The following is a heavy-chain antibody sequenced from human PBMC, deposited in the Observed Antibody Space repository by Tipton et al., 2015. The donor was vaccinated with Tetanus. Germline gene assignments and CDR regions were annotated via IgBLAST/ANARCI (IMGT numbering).Heavy chain of an antibody. CDR2: ISSSGST. V-gene: IGHV4-61*08. D-gene: IGHD3-3*01. CDR3: ARESITIFGVVSIDY. J-gene: IGHJ4*02. CDR1: GGSLRSGDHY. Sequence: TLSLTCSVSGGSLRSGDHYWSWIRQPPGKGLEWLAYISSSGSTNSNYSLKSRITMSRDTSKNQFSLRLASVTAADTAVYYCARESITIFGVVSIDYWGQGTLVTVSS.